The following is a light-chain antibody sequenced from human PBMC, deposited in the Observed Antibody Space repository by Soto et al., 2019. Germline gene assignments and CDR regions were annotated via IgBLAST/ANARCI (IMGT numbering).Light chain of an antibody. CDR2: AAS. CDR3: QQSYSTPPIT. Sequence: IQMTQSPSSLSASVVDRVTITCRASQSISSYLNWYQQKPGKAPKLLIYAASSLQSGVPSRFSGSGSGTDFTLTISSLQPEDFATYYCQQSYSTPPITFGQGTRLEIK. CDR1: QSISSY. J-gene: IGKJ5*01. V-gene: IGKV1-39*01.